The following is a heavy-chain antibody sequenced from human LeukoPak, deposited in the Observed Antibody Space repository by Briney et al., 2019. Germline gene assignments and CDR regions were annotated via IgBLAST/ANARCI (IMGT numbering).Heavy chain of an antibody. D-gene: IGHD4-17*01. V-gene: IGHV3-30*18. Sequence: PGGSLRLSCAASGFTFSSYGMHWVRQAPGKGLEWVAVISYDGSNKYYADSVKGRFTISRDNSKNTLYLQMNSLRAEDTAAYYCAKDSATTVTSVDYWGQGTLVTVSS. CDR3: AKDSATTVTSVDY. CDR2: ISYDGSNK. CDR1: GFTFSSYG. J-gene: IGHJ4*02.